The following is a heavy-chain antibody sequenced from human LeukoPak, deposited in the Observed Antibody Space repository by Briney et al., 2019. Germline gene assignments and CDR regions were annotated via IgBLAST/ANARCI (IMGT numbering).Heavy chain of an antibody. D-gene: IGHD6-13*01. V-gene: IGHV3-66*01. CDR2: IHGGGGT. Sequence: PGGSLRLSCAASGFTVSTNYMSWVRQPPGKGLEWVSVIHGGGGTYYADSVKGRFTISRDDSKNTLYLQMNSLRAEDTAVYYCARGGAAAGSDYGGQGTLVSVSS. CDR3: ARGGAAAGSDY. CDR1: GFTVSTNY. J-gene: IGHJ4*02.